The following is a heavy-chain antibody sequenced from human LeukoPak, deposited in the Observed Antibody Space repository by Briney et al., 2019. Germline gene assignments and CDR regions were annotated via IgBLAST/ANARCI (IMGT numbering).Heavy chain of an antibody. J-gene: IGHJ5*02. V-gene: IGHV4-34*01. CDR3: ARGRGFTIFGVVPFDP. CDR1: GGSFSGYY. D-gene: IGHD3-3*01. CDR2: INHSGST. Sequence: PSETLSLTCAAYGGSFSGYYWSWIRQPPGKGLEWIGEINHSGSTNYNPSLKSRVTISVDTSKNQFSLKLSSVTAADTAVYYCARGRGFTIFGVVPFDPWGQGTLVTVSS.